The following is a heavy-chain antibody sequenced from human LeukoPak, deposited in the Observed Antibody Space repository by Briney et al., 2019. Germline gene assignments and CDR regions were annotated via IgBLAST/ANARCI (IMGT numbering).Heavy chain of an antibody. CDR2: IKSNPDGGTT. CDR3: TTGGPHISGHPLDY. D-gene: IGHD2-15*01. J-gene: IGHJ4*02. V-gene: IGHV3-15*05. Sequence: PGGSLRLSCAASGLTYRNAWMTWVRQAPGKGLEWVGRIKSNPDGGTTDFAASVKGRFFISRDDSKSTLSLQMNSLKIEDTAVYYCTTGGPHISGHPLDYWGQGIPVTVSP. CDR1: GLTYRNAW.